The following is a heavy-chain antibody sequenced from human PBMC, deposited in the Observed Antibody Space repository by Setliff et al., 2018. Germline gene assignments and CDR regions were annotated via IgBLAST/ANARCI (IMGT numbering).Heavy chain of an antibody. Sequence: SETLSLTCTVSGYSISSGYYWGWIRQPPGKGLEWIGNMYHSGSVYYNPSLKSRVTISVDTSKNQFSLKVTSVTAADTAVYYCARVGGDYPDYWGQGTLVTVSS. J-gene: IGHJ4*02. D-gene: IGHD3-10*01. CDR3: ARVGGDYPDY. CDR2: MYHSGSV. CDR1: GYSISSGYY. V-gene: IGHV4-38-2*02.